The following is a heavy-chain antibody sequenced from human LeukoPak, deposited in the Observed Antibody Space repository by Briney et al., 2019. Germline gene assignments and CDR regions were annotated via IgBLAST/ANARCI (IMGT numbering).Heavy chain of an antibody. D-gene: IGHD6-6*01. Sequence: SVKVSCKASGGTFSSYAISWVRQAPGQGLEWMGGIIPIFGTANYAQKFQGRATITTDESTSTAYMELSSLRSEDTAVYYCASRRDSSSPHYFDYWGQGTLVTVSS. J-gene: IGHJ4*02. CDR3: ASRRDSSSPHYFDY. CDR2: IIPIFGTA. V-gene: IGHV1-69*05. CDR1: GGTFSSYA.